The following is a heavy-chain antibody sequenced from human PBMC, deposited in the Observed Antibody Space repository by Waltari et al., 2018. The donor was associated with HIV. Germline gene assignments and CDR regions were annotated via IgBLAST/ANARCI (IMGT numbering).Heavy chain of an antibody. V-gene: IGHV6-1*01. D-gene: IGHD3-3*01. J-gene: IGHJ5*02. CDR1: GASVSINSAA. Sequence: VQLQQPGPGLVKPSQTLSLTCAISGASVSINSAARTWIRQSPRRGLEWLGRTYFRSKWYIDYAVSVKSRITLNPDTAKNHFSLQLNSVTPEDTAVYFCARGWDYDFWSGLEGGKFDPWGLGTLVTVSS. CDR3: ARGWDYDFWSGLEGGKFDP. CDR2: TYFRSKWYI.